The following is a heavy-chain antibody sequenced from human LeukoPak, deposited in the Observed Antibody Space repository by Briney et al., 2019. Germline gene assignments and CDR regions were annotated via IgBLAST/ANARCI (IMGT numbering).Heavy chain of an antibody. V-gene: IGHV3-30-3*01. CDR3: ARDDVRGMDV. Sequence: SCKASGYTFSSYAMHWVRQAPGKGLEWVAVISYDGSNKYYADSVKGRFTISRDNSKNTLYLQMNSLRAEDTAVYYCARDDVRGMDVWGQGTTVTVSS. J-gene: IGHJ6*02. CDR1: GYTFSSYA. CDR2: ISYDGSNK. D-gene: IGHD2-8*01.